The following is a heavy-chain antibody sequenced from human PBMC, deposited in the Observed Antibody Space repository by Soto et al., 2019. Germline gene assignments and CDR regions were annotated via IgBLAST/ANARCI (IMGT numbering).Heavy chain of an antibody. V-gene: IGHV4-4*07. Sequence: SETLSLTCTVSGASISGYYWSWIRKSAGKGLEWIGRIYATGTTDYNPSLKSRVMMSVDTSKKQFSLKLRSVTAADTAVYYCVRDGTKTLRDWFDPCGQGISVTVAS. CDR3: VRDGTKTLRDWFDP. J-gene: IGHJ5*02. CDR1: GASISGYY. CDR2: IYATGTT. D-gene: IGHD1-1*01.